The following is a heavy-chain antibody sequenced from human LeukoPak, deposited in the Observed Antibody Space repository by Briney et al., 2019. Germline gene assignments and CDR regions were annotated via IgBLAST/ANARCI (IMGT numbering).Heavy chain of an antibody. V-gene: IGHV4-61*01. Sequence: PSETLSLTCIFSSGSISSGSISNFYWNWIRQPPGKGLEWIGYIFYSGTTNYNPSLKSRVTISIDTSKNQFSLKLSSVTAADTAVXXXXRSDCSGGACYINFDYWGQGTLVTVSS. CDR3: XRSDCSGGACYINFDY. CDR2: IFYSGTT. J-gene: IGHJ4*02. CDR1: SGSISSGSISNFY. D-gene: IGHD2-15*01.